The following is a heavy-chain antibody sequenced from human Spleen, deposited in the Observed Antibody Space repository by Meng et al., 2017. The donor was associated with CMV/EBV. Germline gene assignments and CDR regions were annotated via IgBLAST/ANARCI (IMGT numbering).Heavy chain of an antibody. Sequence: SETLSLTCTVSGYFISSGYYWSWIRQPPGKGLEWIGEINHSGSTNYNPSLKSRVSILVDTSKSQFSLKLKSVTGADTAVYYCARGAPGYWGQGTLVTVSS. CDR1: GYFISSGYY. J-gene: IGHJ4*02. CDR3: ARGAPGY. V-gene: IGHV4-38-2*02. CDR2: INHSGST.